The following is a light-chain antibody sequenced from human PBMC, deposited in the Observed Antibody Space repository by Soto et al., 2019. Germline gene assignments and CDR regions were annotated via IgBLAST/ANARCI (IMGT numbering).Light chain of an antibody. J-gene: IGKJ1*01. V-gene: IGKV1-39*01. CDR2: AAS. Sequence: DIHMTRSPSSLSASVGDRVTITCRASQSISSYLNWYQQKPGKAPKLLIYAASSLQSGVPSRFSGSGSGTDFTLTISSLQPEDFATYYCQQSYSTLWTFGQGTKVDIK. CDR1: QSISSY. CDR3: QQSYSTLWT.